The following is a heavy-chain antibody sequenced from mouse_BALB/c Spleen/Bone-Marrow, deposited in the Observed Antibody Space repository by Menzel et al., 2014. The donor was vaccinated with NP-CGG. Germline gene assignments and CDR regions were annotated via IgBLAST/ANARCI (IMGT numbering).Heavy chain of an antibody. V-gene: IGHV1S81*02. CDR3: ARDGNYRYAMDY. CDR1: GFTFTSYW. J-gene: IGHJ4*01. CDR2: INSSNGRT. D-gene: IGHD2-1*01. Sequence: QVQLQQSGAELVKPGASVKLSCMASGFTFTSYWIHWVKQRPGQGPEWIGEINSSNGRTNYNEKFKSKATLTEDKSSSTAYMQLSSLTSEDSAVYYCARDGNYRYAMDYWGQGTSVTVSS.